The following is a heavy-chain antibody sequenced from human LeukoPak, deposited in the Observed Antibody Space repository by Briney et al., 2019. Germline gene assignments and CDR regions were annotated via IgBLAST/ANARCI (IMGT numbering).Heavy chain of an antibody. Sequence: EASVKVSCKASGYTFTSYGISWVRQAPGQGLEWMGWISAYNGNTNYAQKFQGRVTITADKSTSTAYMELSSLRSEDTAVYYCARDNDVGASNYWGQGTLVTVSS. D-gene: IGHD1-26*01. V-gene: IGHV1-18*01. CDR2: ISAYNGNT. J-gene: IGHJ4*02. CDR1: GYTFTSYG. CDR3: ARDNDVGASNY.